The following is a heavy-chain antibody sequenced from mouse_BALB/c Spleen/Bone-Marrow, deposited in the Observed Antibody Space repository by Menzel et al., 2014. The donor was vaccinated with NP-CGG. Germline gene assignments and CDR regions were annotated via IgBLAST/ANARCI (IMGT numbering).Heavy chain of an antibody. D-gene: IGHD2-12*01. CDR2: IDPSNGGT. J-gene: IGHJ4*01. CDR3: TRSRRAMDY. Sequence: QVQLQQSGAEPVKPGASVKLSCKASGYTFTSYYIYWVKQRPGQGLEWIGEIDPSNGGTNFNEKFKSKATLTVDKSSSTAYMQLSSLTSEDSAVYYCTRSRRAMDYWGQGTSVTVSS. V-gene: IGHV1S81*02. CDR1: GYTFTSYY.